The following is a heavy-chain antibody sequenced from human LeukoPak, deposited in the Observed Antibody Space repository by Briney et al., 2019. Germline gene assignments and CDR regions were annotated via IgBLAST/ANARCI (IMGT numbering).Heavy chain of an antibody. Sequence: SETLSLTCTVSGGSISSGSYYWSWIRQPAGKGLEWIGRIYTSGSTNYNPSLKSRVTISVDTSKNQFSLKLSSVTAADTAVYYCARLETTVVTHFDYWGQGTLVTVSS. D-gene: IGHD4-23*01. V-gene: IGHV4-61*02. CDR2: IYTSGST. J-gene: IGHJ4*02. CDR3: ARLETTVVTHFDY. CDR1: GGSISSGSYY.